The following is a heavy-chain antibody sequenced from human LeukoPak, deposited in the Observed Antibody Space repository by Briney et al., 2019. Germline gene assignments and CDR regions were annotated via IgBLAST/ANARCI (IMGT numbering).Heavy chain of an antibody. V-gene: IGHV3-7*01. CDR3: TRDLTDTAMGLFDY. D-gene: IGHD5-18*01. Sequence: PGGSLRLSCVASGFTFNTYWMSWVRQAPGKGVEWVANIKPDGSEKNYVDSVKGRFIISIDNAKNSLSLQMNSLRAEDTAVYYCTRDLTDTAMGLFDYWGQGTLVTVSS. CDR1: GFTFNTYW. J-gene: IGHJ4*02. CDR2: IKPDGSEK.